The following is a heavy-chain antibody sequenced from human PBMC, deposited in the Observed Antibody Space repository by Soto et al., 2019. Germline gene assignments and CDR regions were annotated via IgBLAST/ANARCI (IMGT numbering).Heavy chain of an antibody. CDR1: GGTFSSYA. CDR2: VIPMFGTP. J-gene: IGHJ4*02. V-gene: IGHV1-69*12. D-gene: IGHD6-19*01. CDR3: AIRYSSGWGVDLGY. Sequence: QVQLVQSGAEVKKPGSSVKVSCKASGGTFSSYAITWVRHAPGRGLEWMGGVIPMFGTPNYAQKFQDRVTITAHESTHTAYMDLSSLRSEDTAVYYCAIRYSSGWGVDLGYWGQGTLFTVSS.